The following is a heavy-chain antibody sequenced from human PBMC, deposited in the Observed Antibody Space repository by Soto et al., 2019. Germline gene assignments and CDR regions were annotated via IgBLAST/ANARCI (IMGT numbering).Heavy chain of an antibody. V-gene: IGHV1-2*02. CDR1: GYTFTGYY. CDR3: ARDGPGIAARSFDI. Sequence: VASVKVSCKASGYTFTGYYMHWVRQAPGQGLEWMGWINPNSGGTNYAQKFQGRVTMTRDTSISTAYMELSRLRSDDTAVYYCARDGPGIAARSFDIWGQGTMVTVSS. D-gene: IGHD6-6*01. J-gene: IGHJ3*02. CDR2: INPNSGGT.